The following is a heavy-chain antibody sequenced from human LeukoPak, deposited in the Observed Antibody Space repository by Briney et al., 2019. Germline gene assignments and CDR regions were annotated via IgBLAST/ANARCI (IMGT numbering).Heavy chain of an antibody. CDR2: IIPILDIT. V-gene: IGHV1-69*04. Sequence: SVKVSCKASGGTFGSYAITWVRQAPGQGLEWMGRIIPILDITNYAQKFQGRVTITADKSTSTAYMDLNSLRSEDTAMYYCARAGAAVTAMTYWGQGTLVTVSS. D-gene: IGHD2-21*02. CDR3: ARAGAAVTAMTY. CDR1: GGTFGSYA. J-gene: IGHJ4*02.